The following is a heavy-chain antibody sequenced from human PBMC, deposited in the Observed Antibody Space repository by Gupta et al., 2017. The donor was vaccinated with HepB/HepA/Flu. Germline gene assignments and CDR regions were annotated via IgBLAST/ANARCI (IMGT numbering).Heavy chain of an antibody. V-gene: IGHV4-39*01. CDR3: ARGTPPTGYSGRYCCFHP. J-gene: IGHJ5*02. D-gene: IGHD1-26*01. CDR2: IYGESA. Sequence: QLQLQESGPGLVKPSETLSLTCTVSDGSIRIGSHYWGWIRQPPGKGLEWIGTIYGESAYHNPSLKSRVTISVDTSKNKVSLNLGPVTAADTAIYFCARGTPPTGYSGRYCCFHPWGQGTLVTVSS. CDR1: DGSIRIGSHY.